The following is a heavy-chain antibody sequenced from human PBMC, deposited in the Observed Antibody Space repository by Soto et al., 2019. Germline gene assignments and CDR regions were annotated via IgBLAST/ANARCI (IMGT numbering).Heavy chain of an antibody. J-gene: IGHJ4*02. V-gene: IGHV1-2*04. CDR1: GYTFTGYY. CDR2: INPNSGGT. Sequence: ASVKVSCKASGYTFTGYYMHWVRQAPGQGLEWMGWINPNSGGTNYAQKFQGWVTMTRDTSISTAYMELSRLRSDDTAVYYCARSIAAAGTGSFDEWGQGTLVTVSS. D-gene: IGHD6-13*01. CDR3: ARSIAAAGTGSFDE.